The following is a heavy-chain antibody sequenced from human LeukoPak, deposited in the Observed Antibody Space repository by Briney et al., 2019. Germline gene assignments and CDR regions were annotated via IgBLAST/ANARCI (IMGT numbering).Heavy chain of an antibody. CDR2: INHNGNVN. V-gene: IGHV3-7*03. CDR3: IKVVMFAFDI. CDR1: GFTFSSYW. D-gene: IGHD3-16*02. Sequence: GGSLRLSCAASGFTFSSYWMNWARQAPGKGLEWVASINHNGNVNYYVDSVKGRFTISRDNAKNSLYLQMSNLRAEDTAVYFCIKVVMFAFDIWGQGTMVTVSS. J-gene: IGHJ3*02.